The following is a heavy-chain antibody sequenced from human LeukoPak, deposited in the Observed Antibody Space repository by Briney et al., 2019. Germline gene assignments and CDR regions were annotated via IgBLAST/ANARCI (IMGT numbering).Heavy chain of an antibody. CDR3: ATTPGGDSSGYYPWYFDL. CDR2: ISSGSIHI. D-gene: IGHD3-22*01. V-gene: IGHV3-21*01. CDR1: GFTFSSYG. J-gene: IGHJ2*01. Sequence: GGSLRLSCAASGFTFSSYGMHWVRQAPGKGLEWVSSISSGSIHIYYADSVQGRFTISKDNAKNSLYLQMNGLRAEDTAVYYCATTPGGDSSGYYPWYFDLWGRGTLVTVSS.